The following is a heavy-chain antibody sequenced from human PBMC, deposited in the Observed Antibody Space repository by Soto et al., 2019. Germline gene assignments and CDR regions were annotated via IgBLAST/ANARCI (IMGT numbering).Heavy chain of an antibody. CDR1: GFTFSSYS. D-gene: IGHD3-22*01. CDR2: ISSSSSYI. Sequence: EVQLVESGGGLVKPGGSLRLSCAASGFTFSSYSMNWVRQAPGKGLEWVSSISSSSSYIYYADSVKGRFTISRDNAKNSLYLQMNSLRAEDTAVYYCARPTMIVVAYAFDIWGQGTMVTVSS. CDR3: ARPTMIVVAYAFDI. V-gene: IGHV3-21*01. J-gene: IGHJ3*02.